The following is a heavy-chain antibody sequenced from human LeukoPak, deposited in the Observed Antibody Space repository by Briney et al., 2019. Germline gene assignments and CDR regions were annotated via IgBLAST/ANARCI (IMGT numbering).Heavy chain of an antibody. J-gene: IGHJ4*02. CDR2: ISYDGSNK. V-gene: IGHV3-30*09. D-gene: IGHD5-24*01. Sequence: PGGSLRLSCAASGFTFSSYAMHWVRRASSKGLEWVAAISYDGSNKKYADSVKGRFAMSRDNSKNTLYLQMNSLRAEDTGVYYCARVTGGYNLVDYWGQGTLVTVSS. CDR3: ARVTGGYNLVDY. CDR1: GFTFSSYA.